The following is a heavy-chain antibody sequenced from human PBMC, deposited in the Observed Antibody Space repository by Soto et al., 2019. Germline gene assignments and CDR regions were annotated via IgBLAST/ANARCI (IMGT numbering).Heavy chain of an antibody. CDR2: INPNGGVT. CDR1: GATFNDYY. D-gene: IGHD5-12*01. Sequence: QVQLVQSGAEVKKPGASVTVSCRSSGATFNDYYIHWVRQAPGQGLEWMGWINPNGGVTKYAQKFQGWVSMIRDPSMRTVYMHLSRLRSDDTAVYYGARESGGATATLDYYYFYVDVWGTGTTVTVSS. CDR3: ARESGGATATLDYYYFYVDV. J-gene: IGHJ6*03. V-gene: IGHV1-2*04.